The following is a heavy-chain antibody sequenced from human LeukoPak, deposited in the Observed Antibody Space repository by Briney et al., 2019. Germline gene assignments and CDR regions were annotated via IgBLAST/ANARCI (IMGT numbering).Heavy chain of an antibody. D-gene: IGHD2-8*02. Sequence: PGATLRLSCVASGFTFSSYAMSWVRQAPGKGLEWVSAISGSGGSTYYADSVKGRFTISRDNSKNTLYLQMNSLRAEDTAVYYCAKAIKAGGWWRGAFDIWGQGTMVTVSS. V-gene: IGHV3-23*01. CDR1: GFTFSSYA. CDR2: ISGSGGST. J-gene: IGHJ3*02. CDR3: AKAIKAGGWWRGAFDI.